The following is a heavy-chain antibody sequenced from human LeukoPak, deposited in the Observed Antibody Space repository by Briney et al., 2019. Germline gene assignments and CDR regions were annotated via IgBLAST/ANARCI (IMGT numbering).Heavy chain of an antibody. CDR1: GGSISRYF. CDR3: AGRGSSSGTFDV. Sequence: SETLSLTCTLSGGSISRYFWTWIRQSPEKGLEYIGYIYYTGSTNYNPPLKSRVTMSIATPKNQFSLNLASLTAADTALYYCAGRGSSSGTFDVWGPGTFVTVSS. CDR2: IYYTGST. J-gene: IGHJ3*01. V-gene: IGHV4-59*08. D-gene: IGHD2-2*01.